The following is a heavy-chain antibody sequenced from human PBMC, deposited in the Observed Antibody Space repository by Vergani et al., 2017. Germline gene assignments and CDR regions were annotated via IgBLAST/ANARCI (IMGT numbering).Heavy chain of an antibody. CDR2: INAGNGNT. D-gene: IGHD5-18*01. CDR3: ARNFYSYGFHLPRY. CDR1: GYTFTSYA. Sequence: QVQPVQSGAEVKKPGASVKVSCQASGYTFTSYAMHWVRQAPGQRLEWMGWINAGNGNTKYSQKFQGRVTITRDTSASTAYMVLSSLRSEDTAVYYCARNFYSYGFHLPRYWGQGTLVTVSS. V-gene: IGHV1-3*01. J-gene: IGHJ4*02.